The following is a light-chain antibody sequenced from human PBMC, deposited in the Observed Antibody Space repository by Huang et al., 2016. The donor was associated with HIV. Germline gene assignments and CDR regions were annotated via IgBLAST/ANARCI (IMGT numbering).Light chain of an antibody. CDR3: QQSYDTPT. Sequence: DIQMTQSPSSLSASVGDRVTITCRASQSSSSYLIWYQQKPGKAPKLLIYSASTLQRGVPSRFSGSGSGTDFTLTISSLQPEDFATYYCQQSYDTPTFGQGTKVEIK. CDR1: QSSSSY. J-gene: IGKJ1*01. CDR2: SAS. V-gene: IGKV1-39*01.